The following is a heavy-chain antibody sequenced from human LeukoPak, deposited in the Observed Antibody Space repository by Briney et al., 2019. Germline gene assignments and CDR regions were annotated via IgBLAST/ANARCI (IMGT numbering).Heavy chain of an antibody. D-gene: IGHD3-3*01. CDR1: GGSISSGDYY. V-gene: IGHV4-30-4*08. J-gene: IGHJ4*02. Sequence: PSQTLSLTCTVSGGSISSGDYYWSWIRQPPGKGLEWIGYIYYSGSTYYNPSLKSRVTISVDTSKNQFSLKLSSVTAADTAVHYCARASHLGPLRFFPIWGQGTLVTVSS. CDR2: IYYSGST. CDR3: ARASHLGPLRFFPI.